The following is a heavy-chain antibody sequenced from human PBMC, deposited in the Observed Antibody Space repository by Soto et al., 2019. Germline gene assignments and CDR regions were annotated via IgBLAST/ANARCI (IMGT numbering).Heavy chain of an antibody. V-gene: IGHV4-34*01. CDR1: GGSLSGYY. Sequence: QVQLQQWGAGLLKPSETLSLNCAVTGGSLSGYYWSWIRQPPGKGLEWIGEVKDGGHTNYSPSLRYXXTXPXXTSNNLSSLRLNSVTAAVPGVYYCARGQEGVVATHWDHGSLVTVFS. CDR3: ARGQEGVVATH. D-gene: IGHD5-12*01. CDR2: VKDGGHT. J-gene: IGHJ4*01.